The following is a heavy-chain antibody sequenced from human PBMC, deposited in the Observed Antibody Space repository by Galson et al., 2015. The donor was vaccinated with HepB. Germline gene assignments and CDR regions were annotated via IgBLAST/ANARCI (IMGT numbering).Heavy chain of an antibody. D-gene: IGHD6-19*01. V-gene: IGHV5-51*01. Sequence: QSGAEVKKPGESLKISCKGSGYSFTTYWIGWVRQMPGKGLEWMGIIYPGDSDTRYSPSFQGRVTLSVDKSISTAYLQWSSLKASDTAMYYCARRGKPGYSSGWYNYWGQGTLVTVSS. CDR3: ARRGKPGYSSGWYNY. CDR1: GYSFTTYW. CDR2: IYPGDSDT. J-gene: IGHJ4*02.